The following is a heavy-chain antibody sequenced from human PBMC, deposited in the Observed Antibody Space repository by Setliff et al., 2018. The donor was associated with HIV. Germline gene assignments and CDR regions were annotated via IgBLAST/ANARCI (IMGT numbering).Heavy chain of an antibody. J-gene: IGHJ3*01. D-gene: IGHD3-16*01. CDR3: ARWGEPAQKAFDL. Sequence: LSLTCTVSGDSIPNHAWNWLRQPPGERLEWIGYGTSSGHSCSNPSLNSRVTISVDASKSQFSLKLTSVTATDTAVYYCARWGEPAQKAFDLWGQGTMVTVSS. V-gene: IGHV4-59*08. CDR1: GDSIPNHA. CDR2: GTSSGHS.